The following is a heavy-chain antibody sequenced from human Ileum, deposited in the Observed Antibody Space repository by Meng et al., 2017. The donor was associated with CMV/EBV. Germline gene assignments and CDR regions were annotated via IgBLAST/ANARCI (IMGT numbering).Heavy chain of an antibody. CDR1: GGTFSSYS. CDR2: IITALGVT. CDR3: ASKEQLAMMGSGYYGMDV. V-gene: IGHV1-69*10. Sequence: SVKVSCKGSGGTFSSYSFSWVRQAPGQGLEWMGGIITALGVTKYAQHFQGRVTITADKSTNTAYMEPSSLRSEDTAVYFCASKEQLAMMGSGYYGMDVWGQGTTVTVSS. D-gene: IGHD6-13*01. J-gene: IGHJ6*02.